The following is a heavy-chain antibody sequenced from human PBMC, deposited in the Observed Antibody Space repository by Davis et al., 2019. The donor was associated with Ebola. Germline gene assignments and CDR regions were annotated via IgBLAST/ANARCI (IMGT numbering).Heavy chain of an antibody. V-gene: IGHV3-33*01. J-gene: IGHJ4*02. CDR3: AIPDCSGANCYSVYIKN. CDR2: IWYDGSRK. CDR1: DFNFRSYG. Sequence: GESLKISCAASDFNFRSYGMHWVRQAPDKGLEWVAVIWYDGSRKYYGDSVKGRFTISRDNSNNLLYLQMNSLRAEDTAVYYCAIPDCSGANCYSVYIKNWGQGTLVTVSS. D-gene: IGHD2-15*01.